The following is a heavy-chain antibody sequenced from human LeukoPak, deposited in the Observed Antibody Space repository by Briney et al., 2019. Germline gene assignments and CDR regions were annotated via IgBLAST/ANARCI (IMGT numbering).Heavy chain of an antibody. CDR2: IYYSWST. CDR1: GGSISSSSYY. J-gene: IGHJ6*03. V-gene: IGHV4-39*01. CDR3: ARHKDYCYAYMDV. Sequence: SETLSLTCTVSGGSISSSSYYWGWIRQPPGKGLKWIGSIYYSWSTNYNPSLTTRVTISVDTAKNNFSLKPSSVSAVDTALYYCARHKDYCYAYMDVWGKGTTVTISS.